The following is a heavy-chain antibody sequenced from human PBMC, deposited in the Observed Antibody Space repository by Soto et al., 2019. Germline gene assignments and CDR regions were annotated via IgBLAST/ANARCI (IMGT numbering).Heavy chain of an antibody. D-gene: IGHD3-16*01. CDR2: ISYDGSNE. Sequence: QVQLVESGGGVVQPGRSLRLSCAASGFTFSSYGIHWVRQAPGKGLEWVAVISYDGSNEYHADSVKGRFTISRDNSKNTLYLQMNSLRAEDTAVYYCSKDRGMMTFGEENGMDVWGQGTTVTVSS. CDR3: SKDRGMMTFGEENGMDV. J-gene: IGHJ6*02. V-gene: IGHV3-30*18. CDR1: GFTFSSYG.